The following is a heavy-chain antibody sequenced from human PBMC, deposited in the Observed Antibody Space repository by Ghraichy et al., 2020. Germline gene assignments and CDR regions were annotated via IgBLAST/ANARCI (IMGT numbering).Heavy chain of an antibody. V-gene: IGHV3-9*01. CDR1: GFTFDDYA. CDR3: AKDIQYYYDSSGYQSVAFDI. J-gene: IGHJ3*02. D-gene: IGHD3-22*01. Sequence: GGSLRLSCAASGFTFDDYAMHWVRQAPGKGLEWVSGISWNSGSIGYADSVKGRFTISRDNAKNSLYLQMNSLRAEDTALYYCAKDIQYYYDSSGYQSVAFDIWGQGTMVTVSS. CDR2: ISWNSGSI.